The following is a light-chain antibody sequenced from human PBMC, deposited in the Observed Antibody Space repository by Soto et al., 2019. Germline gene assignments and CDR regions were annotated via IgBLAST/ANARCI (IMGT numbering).Light chain of an antibody. CDR2: EVT. V-gene: IGLV2-14*01. CDR3: SSYTSSSTLL. J-gene: IGLJ3*02. Sequence: QSALTQPASVSGSPGQSITISCTGTSSDVGGYNYVSWYQQHPGKGPKLMIYEVTNRPSGVSNRFSGTKSGNTASLTISGLHADDETDYYCSSYTSSSTLLFVGGTKLTVL. CDR1: SSDVGGYNY.